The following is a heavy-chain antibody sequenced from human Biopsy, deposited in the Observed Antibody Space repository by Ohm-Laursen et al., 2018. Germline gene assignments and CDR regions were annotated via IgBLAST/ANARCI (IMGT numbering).Heavy chain of an antibody. J-gene: IGHJ6*02. CDR2: IYYSGST. Sequence: SDTLSLTCPVSGGSISSDYWSWMRQTPGKGLEWIGYIYYSGSTNYNPSLKSRVTISVDTSKNQFSLRLNSVTAADTAGYYCARATNNTGWPYYYFYGMDVWGQGTTVTVSS. V-gene: IGHV4-59*07. D-gene: IGHD6-19*01. CDR3: ARATNNTGWPYYYFYGMDV. CDR1: GGSISSDY.